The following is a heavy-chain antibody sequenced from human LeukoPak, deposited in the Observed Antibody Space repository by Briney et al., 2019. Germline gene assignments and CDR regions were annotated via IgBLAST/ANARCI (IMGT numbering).Heavy chain of an antibody. V-gene: IGHV3-21*01. CDR3: AKDLRGFSSSWGPGGFDY. J-gene: IGHJ4*02. D-gene: IGHD6-13*01. Sequence: GGSLRLSCAASGFTFSSYSMNWVRQAPGKGLEWVSSISSSSSYIYYADSVKGRFTISRDNAKNSLYLQMNSLRAEDTAVYYCAKDLRGFSSSWGPGGFDYWGQGTLVTVSS. CDR2: ISSSSSYI. CDR1: GFTFSSYS.